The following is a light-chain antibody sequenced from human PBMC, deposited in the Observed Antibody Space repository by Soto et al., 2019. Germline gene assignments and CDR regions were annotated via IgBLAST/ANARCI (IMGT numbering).Light chain of an antibody. Sequence: GDRVTITCRASQSISSYLNWYQQKPGKAPKLLIYAASSLQSGVPSRFSGSGSGTDFTLTISSLQPEDFAAYYCQQSYSTPLTFGGGTRVEVK. CDR3: QQSYSTPLT. CDR2: AAS. CDR1: QSISSY. J-gene: IGKJ4*01. V-gene: IGKV1-39*01.